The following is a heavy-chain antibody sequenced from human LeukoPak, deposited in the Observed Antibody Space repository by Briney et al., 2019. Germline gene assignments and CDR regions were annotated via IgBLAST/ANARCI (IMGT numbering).Heavy chain of an antibody. J-gene: IGHJ6*04. V-gene: IGHV4-38-2*01. CDR3: ASCYASGVSAYNYYGMDV. CDR2: MSHNRGT. CDR1: GYSISSGYY. D-gene: IGHD3-10*01. Sequence: RSSETLSLTCAVSGYSISSGYYWGWIRQPPGKGLEWIGSMSHNRGTYYNPSLKSRVTISMDTSKNQFSLRLSSVTAADTAVYYCASCYASGVSAYNYYGMDVWGKGTTVTVSS.